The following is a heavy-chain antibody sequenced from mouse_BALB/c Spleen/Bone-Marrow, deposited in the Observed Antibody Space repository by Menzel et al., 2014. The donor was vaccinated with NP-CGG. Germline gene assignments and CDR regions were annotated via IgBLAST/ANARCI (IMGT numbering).Heavy chain of an antibody. CDR1: GYAFSSSW. CDR3: ARQLGLYAMDY. J-gene: IGHJ4*01. D-gene: IGHD3-1*01. V-gene: IGHV1-82*01. CDR2: IYPGDGDT. Sequence: QVQLKESGPELVKPGASVKISCKASGYAFSSSWMNWVKQRPGQGLEWIGRIYPGDGDTNYNGKFKGKATLTADKSSSTAYMQLSSLTSVDPAVYFCARQLGLYAMDYWGQGTSVTVSS.